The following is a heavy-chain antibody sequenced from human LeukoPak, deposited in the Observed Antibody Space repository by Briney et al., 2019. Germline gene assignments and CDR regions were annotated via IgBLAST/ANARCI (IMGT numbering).Heavy chain of an antibody. CDR1: GWTVSSYY. V-gene: IGHV3-53*01. CDR2: IYSGGST. CDR3: ARDRSGDDDFWSGYYTNYFDP. D-gene: IGHD3-3*01. Sequence: GGSLTLTCAASGWTVSSYYWSWVRQAPGKGLEWVAVIYSGGSTYYAASVKGRFTISRDNAKNSLYLQMNSLRAEDTAVYYCARDRSGDDDFWSGYYTNYFDPWGQGTLVTASS. J-gene: IGHJ5*02.